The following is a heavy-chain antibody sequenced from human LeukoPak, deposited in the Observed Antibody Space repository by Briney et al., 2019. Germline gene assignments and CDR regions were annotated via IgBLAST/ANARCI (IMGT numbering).Heavy chain of an antibody. J-gene: IGHJ4*02. CDR3: ARDPAAVTRGGDY. CDR1: GGSVSSGTYY. D-gene: IGHD6-13*01. Sequence: KSSETLSLTCTVSGGSVSSGTYYWTWIRQPAGKGLEWIGRIYTSGSTNYNPSLKSRVTISVDTSKNQFSPKLSSVTAADTAVYYCARDPAAVTRGGDYWGQGTLVTVSS. CDR2: IYTSGST. V-gene: IGHV4-61*02.